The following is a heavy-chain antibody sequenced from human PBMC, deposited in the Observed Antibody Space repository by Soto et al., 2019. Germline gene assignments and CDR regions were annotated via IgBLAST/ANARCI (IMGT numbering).Heavy chain of an antibody. V-gene: IGHV3-48*02. Sequence: EVQLVESGGGLVQPGGSLRLSCAASGFIFSSYSMNWVRQAPGKGLEWVSYISSSSSTIYYADSVKGRFTISRDNAKNSLYLQMNSLRDEDTAVYYCARDHDSSGWYDAFDIWGQGTMVTVSS. D-gene: IGHD6-19*01. CDR3: ARDHDSSGWYDAFDI. J-gene: IGHJ3*02. CDR1: GFIFSSYS. CDR2: ISSSSSTI.